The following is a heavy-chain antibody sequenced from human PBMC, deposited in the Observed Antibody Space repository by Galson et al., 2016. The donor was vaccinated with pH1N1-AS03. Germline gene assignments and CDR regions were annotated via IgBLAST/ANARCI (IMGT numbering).Heavy chain of an antibody. CDR2: IDISGNT. D-gene: IGHD6-19*01. Sequence: TLSLTCSVSGGSISSGSHYWSWIRQPAGKGLEWIGRIDISGNTNYNPSLRGRVTLSADPSKNQFSLKLNSVTAAHTAVYFRATYYFEFLTDVTAVTGTELGAFDIWGQGTKVTVSS. J-gene: IGHJ3*02. CDR1: GGSISSGSHY. V-gene: IGHV4-61*02. CDR3: ATYYFEFLTDVTAVTGTELGAFDI.